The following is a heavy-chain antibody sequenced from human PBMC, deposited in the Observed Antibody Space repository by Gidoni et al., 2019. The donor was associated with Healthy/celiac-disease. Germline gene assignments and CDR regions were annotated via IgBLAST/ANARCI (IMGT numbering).Heavy chain of an antibody. CDR1: GFTFSSYA. Sequence: QVQLVESGGGVVQPGRSLRPSCAASGFTFSSYAMHWVRQAPGKGLEWGAVISYDGRNKYYADSVKGRFTISRDNSKNTLYLQMNSLRAEDTAVYYCARDTRNDVPDAFDIWGQGTMVTVSS. CDR2: ISYDGRNK. J-gene: IGHJ3*02. CDR3: ARDTRNDVPDAFDI. D-gene: IGHD1-1*01. V-gene: IGHV3-30*04.